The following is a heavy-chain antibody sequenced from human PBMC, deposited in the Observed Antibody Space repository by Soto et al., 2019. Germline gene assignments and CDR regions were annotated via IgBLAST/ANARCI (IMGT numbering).Heavy chain of an antibody. CDR2: ISGSGGST. V-gene: IGHV3-23*01. J-gene: IGHJ3*02. D-gene: IGHD3-22*01. CDR1: GFTFSSYA. Sequence: EVQLLESGGGLVQPGGSLRLSCAASGFTFSSYAMSWVRQAPGKGLEWVSAISGSGGSTYYADSVKGRFTISRDNSKNTLYLQMNSLRAEDTAVCYCAKDSTMIVVVRRSAFDIWGQGTMVTVSS. CDR3: AKDSTMIVVVRRSAFDI.